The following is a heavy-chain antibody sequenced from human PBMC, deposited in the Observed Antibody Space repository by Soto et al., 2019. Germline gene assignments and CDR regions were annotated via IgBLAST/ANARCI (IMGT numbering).Heavy chain of an antibody. CDR2: ISYEGSNK. Sequence: GGSLRLSCAAPGFTFSSYAMHWVRQAPGKGLEWVAVISYEGSNKYYADSVKGRFTISRDNSKNTLYLQMNSLRAEDTAVYYCARDPHKYCSGGSCYSEAPYYYGMDVWGQGTTVTVSS. CDR1: GFTFSSYA. J-gene: IGHJ6*02. V-gene: IGHV3-30-3*01. D-gene: IGHD2-15*01. CDR3: ARDPHKYCSGGSCYSEAPYYYGMDV.